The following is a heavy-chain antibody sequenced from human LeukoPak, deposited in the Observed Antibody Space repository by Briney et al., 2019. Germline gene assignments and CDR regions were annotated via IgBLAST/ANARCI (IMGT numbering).Heavy chain of an antibody. CDR3: ASGRITMVRGVIITGWFDP. CDR2: IYHSGST. Sequence: SGTLSLTCAVSGGSISSSNWWSWLRQPPGKGLEWIGEIYHSGSTNYNPSLKSRVTISVDKSKNQFSLKLSSVTAADTAVYYCASGRITMVRGVIITGWFDPWGQGTLVTVSS. V-gene: IGHV4-4*02. CDR1: GGSISSSNW. D-gene: IGHD3-10*01. J-gene: IGHJ5*02.